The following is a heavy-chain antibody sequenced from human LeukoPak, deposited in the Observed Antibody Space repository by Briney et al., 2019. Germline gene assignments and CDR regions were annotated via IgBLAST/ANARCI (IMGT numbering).Heavy chain of an antibody. J-gene: IGHJ3*02. CDR3: AKQWRGTGDAFDI. V-gene: IGHV3-23*01. D-gene: IGHD3/OR15-3a*01. CDR2: ISGSGGST. Sequence: GGSLGLSCAASGFTFSSYTMSWVRQAPGKGLEWVSSISGSGGSTYYADSVKGPFTISRDNSKNTLYLQINTLRAEDTAVYYCAKQWRGTGDAFDIWGQGTLVTVSS. CDR1: GFTFSSYT.